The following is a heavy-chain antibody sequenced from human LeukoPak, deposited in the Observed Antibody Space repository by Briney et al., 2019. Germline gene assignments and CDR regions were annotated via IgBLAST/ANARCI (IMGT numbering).Heavy chain of an antibody. V-gene: IGHV4-4*07. CDR2: IYTSGST. Sequence: SETLSLTCTVSGGSISSYYWSWIRQPAGKGLEWIGRIYTSGSTNYNPSLKSRVTMSVDTSKNQFSLKLSSVTAAVTAVYYCARDPAAAATRFAAFDIWGQGTMVTVSS. J-gene: IGHJ3*02. D-gene: IGHD2-15*01. CDR3: ARDPAAAATRFAAFDI. CDR1: GGSISSYY.